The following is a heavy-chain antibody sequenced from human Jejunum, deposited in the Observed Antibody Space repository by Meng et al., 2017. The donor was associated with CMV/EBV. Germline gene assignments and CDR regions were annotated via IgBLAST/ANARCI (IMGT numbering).Heavy chain of an antibody. V-gene: IGHV1-18*01. D-gene: IGHD3-10*01. J-gene: IGHJ4*02. CDR2: ISAYNGNT. CDR3: ARDYYYGRSYYFDY. CDR1: CYAFTNDG. Sequence: QVSLVQSGSELKKPGASVKVSGKASCYAFTNDGISWVRQAPGQGLEWMGWISAYNGNTNYAQKLQGRVTMTTDTSTSTAYMEVRSLRSDDTAVYYCARDYYYGRSYYFDYWGQGTLVTVSS.